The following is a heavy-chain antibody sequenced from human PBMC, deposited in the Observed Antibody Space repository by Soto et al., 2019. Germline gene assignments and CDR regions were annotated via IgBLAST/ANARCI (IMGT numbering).Heavy chain of an antibody. CDR3: ARVKTVSSSWSHYYYGMDV. CDR2: IYYSGST. D-gene: IGHD6-13*01. V-gene: IGHV4-59*01. J-gene: IGHJ6*02. Sequence: QVQLQESGPGLVKPSETLSLTCTVSGGSISSYYWSWIRQPPGKGLEWIGYIYYSGSTNYNPSLKSRVTISVDTSNNQFSLKLSSVTAADTAVYYCARVKTVSSSWSHYYYGMDVWGQGTTVTVSS. CDR1: GGSISSYY.